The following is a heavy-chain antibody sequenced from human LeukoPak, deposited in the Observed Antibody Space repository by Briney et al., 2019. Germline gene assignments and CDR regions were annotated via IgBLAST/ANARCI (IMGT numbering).Heavy chain of an antibody. J-gene: IGHJ4*02. D-gene: IGHD4-11*01. Sequence: GGSLRLSCAASGFTFSTYNMNWVRQAPGKGLEWVSSITSSSSYIYYADSVKGRFTISRDNAKNSLLLQMNSLRAEDTAVYYCARGTPTTRDFDYWGQGTLVTVSS. CDR2: ITSSSSYI. CDR3: ARGTPTTRDFDY. V-gene: IGHV3-21*01. CDR1: GFTFSTYN.